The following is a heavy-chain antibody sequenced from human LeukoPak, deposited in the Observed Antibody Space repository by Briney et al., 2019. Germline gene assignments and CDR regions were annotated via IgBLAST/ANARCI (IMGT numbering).Heavy chain of an antibody. CDR1: GHTLTELS. CDR3: APCFPARPLFDL. V-gene: IGHV1-24*01. CDR2: FDPEDGET. Sequence: ASVKVSCKVSGHTLTELSMHWVRQAPGKGLEWMGGFDPEDGETIYAQKFQGRVTISEDTTTDTAYMELCSLRYVDTDAYFCAPCFPARPLFDLWGGGTVVRVFS. D-gene: IGHD3-10*02. J-gene: IGHJ4*02.